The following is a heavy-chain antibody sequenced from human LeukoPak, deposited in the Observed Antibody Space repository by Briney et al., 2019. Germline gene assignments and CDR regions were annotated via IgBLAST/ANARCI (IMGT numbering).Heavy chain of an antibody. V-gene: IGHV1-8*01. Sequence: ASVKVSCKASGYTFTSYDINWVRQATGQGLEWLGWMNPNSVNTGYAQKFQGRVTMTRNTSISTVYMELSRLRSEAEAVYYCARVGGSASFFDSWGPGTLVTVSS. J-gene: IGHJ4*02. CDR3: ARVGGSASFFDS. D-gene: IGHD2-2*01. CDR2: MNPNSVNT. CDR1: GYTFTSYD.